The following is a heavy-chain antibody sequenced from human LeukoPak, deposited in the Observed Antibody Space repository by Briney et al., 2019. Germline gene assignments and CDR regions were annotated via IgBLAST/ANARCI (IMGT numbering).Heavy chain of an antibody. J-gene: IGHJ3*02. Sequence: GGSLRLSCAASGFTFSSYAMHWVRQAPGKGLEYVPAISSNGGSTYYANSVKGRFTISRDNSKNTLYLQMGSLRAEGMAVYYCAREPERYYYDSSGYLPDAFDIWGQGTMVTVSS. CDR2: ISSNGGST. V-gene: IGHV3-64*01. CDR3: AREPERYYYDSSGYLPDAFDI. D-gene: IGHD3-22*01. CDR1: GFTFSSYA.